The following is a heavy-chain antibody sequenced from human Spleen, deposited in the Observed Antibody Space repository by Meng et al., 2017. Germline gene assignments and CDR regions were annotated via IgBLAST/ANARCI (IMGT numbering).Heavy chain of an antibody. CDR2: MNPNSGNT. D-gene: IGHD5-18*01. J-gene: IGHJ4*02. Sequence: QVQLVQSGAEGKKPGASVKVSCKASGYTFTSYDINWVRQATGQGLEWMGWMNPNSGNTGYAQKFQGRVTMTRNTSISTAYMELSSLRSEDTAVYYCARGRTAGGGVDTLHFASDYWGQGTLVTVSS. CDR1: GYTFTSYD. V-gene: IGHV1-8*01. CDR3: ARGRTAGGGVDTLHFASDY.